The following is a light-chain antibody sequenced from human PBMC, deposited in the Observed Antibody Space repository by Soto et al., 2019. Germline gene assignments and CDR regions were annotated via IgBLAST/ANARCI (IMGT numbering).Light chain of an antibody. CDR3: QQYGSLPQT. Sequence: EIVLAQSPGTLSLSPGERATLSCKASQSVSSSSLAWYQQNPGQAPSLLIYGASSRVTGIPDRFSGSGSGTDFTLTISRLEPEDFAVYYCQQYGSLPQTFGPGTKVDIK. CDR2: GAS. CDR1: QSVSSSS. J-gene: IGKJ3*01. V-gene: IGKV3-20*01.